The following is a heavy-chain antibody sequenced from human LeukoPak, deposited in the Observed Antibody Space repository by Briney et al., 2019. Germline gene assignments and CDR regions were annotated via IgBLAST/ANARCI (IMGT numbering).Heavy chain of an antibody. CDR1: GFTFSSYA. Sequence: GRSLRLSCAASGFTFSSYAMHWVRQAPGKGLEWVAVISYDGSNKYYADSVKGRFTISRDNSKNTLYLQMNSLRAEDTTVYYCARGYSYGLGSYFDYWGQGTLVTVSS. D-gene: IGHD5-18*01. CDR3: ARGYSYGLGSYFDY. V-gene: IGHV3-30-3*01. J-gene: IGHJ4*02. CDR2: ISYDGSNK.